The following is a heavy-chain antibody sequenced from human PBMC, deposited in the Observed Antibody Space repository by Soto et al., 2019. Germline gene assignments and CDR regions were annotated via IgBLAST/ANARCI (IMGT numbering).Heavy chain of an antibody. CDR2: INAGNGNT. CDR3: AKLPQDDVLTGYINYFDD. D-gene: IGHD3-9*01. J-gene: IGHJ4*02. Sequence: ASVKVSCKASGYTFTSYAMHWVRQAPGQRLEWMGWINAGNGNTKYSQKFQGRVTITRDTSASTAYMELSSLRSEDTAVYYCAKLPQDDVLTGYINYFDDWGQGTLVNVSS. CDR1: GYTFTSYA. V-gene: IGHV1-3*01.